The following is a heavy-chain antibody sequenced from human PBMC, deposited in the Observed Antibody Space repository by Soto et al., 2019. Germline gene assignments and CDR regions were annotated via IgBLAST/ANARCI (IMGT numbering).Heavy chain of an antibody. J-gene: IGHJ6*02. CDR1: GFTFHDYT. CDR2: ISWSGLTS. Sequence: EVHLVESGGAVEQPEGSLRLSCAASGFTFHDYTMHWVRQAPGKGLEWVSLISWSGLTSYYTDSVKGRFTISRDNSKNSLYLQTNSLSIEDTALYYCVKDRYNWNSTRTGYYYYGMDVWGQGTTVTVSS. CDR3: VKDRYNWNSTRTGYYYYGMDV. V-gene: IGHV3-43*01. D-gene: IGHD1-7*01.